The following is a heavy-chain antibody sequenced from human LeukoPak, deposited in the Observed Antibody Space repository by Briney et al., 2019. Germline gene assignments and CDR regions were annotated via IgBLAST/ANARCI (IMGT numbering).Heavy chain of an antibody. J-gene: IGHJ4*02. Sequence: SETLSLTCTVSGGSISSYYWSWIRQPAGKGLEWIGRIYTSGSTNYTPSLKSRVTMSVDTSKNQFSLKLSSVTAADTAVYYCARDPSDYCSSTSCYTREYYFDYWGQGTLVTVSS. CDR1: GGSISSYY. V-gene: IGHV4-4*07. D-gene: IGHD2-2*02. CDR3: ARDPSDYCSSTSCYTREYYFDY. CDR2: IYTSGST.